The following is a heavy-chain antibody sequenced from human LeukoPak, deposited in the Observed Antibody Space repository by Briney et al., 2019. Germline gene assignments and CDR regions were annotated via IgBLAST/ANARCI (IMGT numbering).Heavy chain of an antibody. CDR1: GGSISSYY. D-gene: IGHD3-16*01. Sequence: SETLSLTCTVSGGSISSYYWSWIRQPPGKGLEWIVYIYYSGSTNYNPSLKSRVTISVDTSENQFSLKLSSVTAADTAVYYCARAQRLDYDYFDYWGQGTLVTVSS. J-gene: IGHJ4*02. V-gene: IGHV4-59*01. CDR3: ARAQRLDYDYFDY. CDR2: IYYSGST.